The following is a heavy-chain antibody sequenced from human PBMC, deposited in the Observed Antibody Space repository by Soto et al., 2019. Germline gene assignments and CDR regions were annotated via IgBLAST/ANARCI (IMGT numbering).Heavy chain of an antibody. J-gene: IGHJ4*02. CDR3: TTVRYYYGSGSYYDY. CDR1: GFTFSNAW. Sequence: GGSLRLSCAASGFTFSNAWMSWVRQAPGKGLEWVGRIKSKTDGGTTDYAAPVKGRFTISRDDSKNTLYLQMNSLKTEDAAVYYCTTVRYYYGSGSYYDYWGQGTLVTVSS. V-gene: IGHV3-15*01. D-gene: IGHD3-10*01. CDR2: IKSKTDGGTT.